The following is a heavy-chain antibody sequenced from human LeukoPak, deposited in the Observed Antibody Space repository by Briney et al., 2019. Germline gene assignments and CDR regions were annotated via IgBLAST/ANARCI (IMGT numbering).Heavy chain of an antibody. V-gene: IGHV4-59*01. D-gene: IGHD3-16*01. J-gene: IGHJ4*02. CDR2: IYYTGTT. CDR1: GGSISDFY. CDR3: ARTPLGAHSDF. Sequence: AETLSLTCTVSGGSISDFYWSWIRQTPGKGLEWIGYIYYTGTTYYNPSLKSRVTISADTSQNRFSLRLSSVTAADTAVYFCARTPLGAHSDFWGQGTLVAVSP.